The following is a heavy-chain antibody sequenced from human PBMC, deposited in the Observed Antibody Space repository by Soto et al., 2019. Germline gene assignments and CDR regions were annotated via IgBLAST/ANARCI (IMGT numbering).Heavy chain of an antibody. V-gene: IGHV3-48*02. CDR2: IISSSRTI. CDR3: ARDLPVFGSASRLGGPLIPYYFDH. CDR1: GFTFSSYT. D-gene: IGHD2-21*01. J-gene: IGHJ4*02. Sequence: EVQLVEAGGTLVQPGGSLRLSCAASGFTFSSYTMNWVRQAPGKGLERISYIISSSRTINYADSVRGRFTVSRDNAKDTLFLQMTSLRHADTGLYFCARDLPVFGSASRLGGPLIPYYFDHFGQGTLVTVSS.